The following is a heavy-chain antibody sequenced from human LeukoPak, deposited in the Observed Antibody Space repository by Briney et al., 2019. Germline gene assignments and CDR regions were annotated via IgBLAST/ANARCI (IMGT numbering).Heavy chain of an antibody. V-gene: IGHV1-24*01. CDR2: FDPEDGET. CDR3: ATTPYYYDSSGPGYY. Sequence: ASVKVSCKVSGYTLTELSMHWVRQAPGKGLEWMGGFDPEDGETIYAQKFQGRVTMTEDTSTDTAYVELSSLRSEDTAVYYCATTPYYYDSSGPGYYWGQGTLVTVSS. CDR1: GYTLTELS. D-gene: IGHD3-22*01. J-gene: IGHJ4*02.